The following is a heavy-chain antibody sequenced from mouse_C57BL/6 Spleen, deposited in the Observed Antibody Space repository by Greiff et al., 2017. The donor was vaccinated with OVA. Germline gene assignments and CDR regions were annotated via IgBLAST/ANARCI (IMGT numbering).Heavy chain of an antibody. V-gene: IGHV5-4*03. D-gene: IGHD1-1*01. CDR1: GFTFSSYA. Sequence: EVKVVESGGGLVKPGGSLKLSCAASGFTFSSYAMSWVRQTPEKRLEWVATISDGGSYTYYPDNVKGPFTLPSDNTTHNLYLQIRHLKSEDSAMYYCARNGETGYFDDWGTGTTVTVSS. CDR3: ARNGETGYFDD. J-gene: IGHJ1*03. CDR2: ISDGGSYT.